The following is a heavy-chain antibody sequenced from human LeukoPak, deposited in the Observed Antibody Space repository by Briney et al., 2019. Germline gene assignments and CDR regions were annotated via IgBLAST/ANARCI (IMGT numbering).Heavy chain of an antibody. D-gene: IGHD6-13*01. J-gene: IGHJ5*02. CDR1: GGSISSYY. CDR2: VYTSGST. V-gene: IGHV4-4*07. CDR3: ARCRSIAAAVFWFDP. Sequence: SETLSLTCTVSGGSISSYYWSWIRQPAGKGLEWIGRVYTSGSTNYNPSLKSRVTMSIDTSKNQFSLKLSSVTAADTAVYYCARCRSIAAAVFWFDPWGQGTLVTVSS.